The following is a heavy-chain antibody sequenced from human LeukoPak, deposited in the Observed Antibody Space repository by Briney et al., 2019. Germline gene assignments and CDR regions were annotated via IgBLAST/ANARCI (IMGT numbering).Heavy chain of an antibody. CDR3: ARGYCSSTICFQYFHH. D-gene: IGHD2-2*01. CDR1: GGSVTSGNNL. J-gene: IGHJ1*01. Sequence: SETLSLTCSVSGGSVTSGNNLWSWIRQPPGKGLEWIGYINYSGSTNYNPSLKSRVAISVDTSKNQFSLKLNSVTAADTAVYYCARGYCSSTICFQYFHHWGQGTLVTVSS. CDR2: INYSGST. V-gene: IGHV4-61*01.